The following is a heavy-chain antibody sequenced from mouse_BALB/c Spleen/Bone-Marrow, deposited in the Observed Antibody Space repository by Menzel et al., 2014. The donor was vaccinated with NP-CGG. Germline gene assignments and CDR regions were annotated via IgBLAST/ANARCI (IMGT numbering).Heavy chain of an antibody. CDR1: GDSITSSY. CDR2: ISYSGNA. CDR3: ARGNGYHFDY. V-gene: IGHV3-8*02. J-gene: IGHJ2*01. D-gene: IGHD1-2*01. Sequence: DVKLVESGPSLVKPSQTLSLTCSVTGDSITSSYWNWIRKFPGNKLEYMGYISYSGNAYYNPSLKSRISLTRDTSKNQYYLQLNSETTEDTATYFCARGNGYHFDYWGQGTTLTVSS.